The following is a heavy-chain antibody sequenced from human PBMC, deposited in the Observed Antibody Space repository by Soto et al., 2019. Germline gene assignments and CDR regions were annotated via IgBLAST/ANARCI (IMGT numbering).Heavy chain of an antibody. D-gene: IGHD1-1*01. CDR1: GYTFTSYA. CDR3: AREHDSWALYAFDM. CDR2: INCGNGNT. V-gene: IGHV1-3*01. Sequence: QVHLVQSGAEVKRPGASEKVSCKASGYTFTSYAIQWVRQAPGQGLEWMGWINCGNGNTKYSQKLQGRLTITRDTSASTAYMELSSLRSEDTAVYFCAREHDSWALYAFDMWGQGTMVTVSS. J-gene: IGHJ3*02.